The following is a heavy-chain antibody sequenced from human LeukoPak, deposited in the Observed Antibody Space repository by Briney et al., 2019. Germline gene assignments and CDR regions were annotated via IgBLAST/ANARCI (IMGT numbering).Heavy chain of an antibody. D-gene: IGHD6-19*01. J-gene: IGHJ4*02. V-gene: IGHV3-30*04. CDR2: ISYDGSNK. CDR1: GFTFSSYA. Sequence: GRSLRLSCAASGFTFSSYAMHWVRQAPGKGLEWVAVISYDGSNKYYADSVKGRFTISRDNSKNTLYLQMNSLRAEDTAVYYCAKDRERTGAGAAPPPPDFDYWGQGTLVTVSS. CDR3: AKDRERTGAGAAPPPPDFDY.